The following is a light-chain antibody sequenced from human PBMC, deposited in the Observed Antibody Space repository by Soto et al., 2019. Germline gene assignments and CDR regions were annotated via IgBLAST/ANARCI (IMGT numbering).Light chain of an antibody. V-gene: IGKV1-8*01. CDR2: AAS. CDR3: QQSYSTPRT. J-gene: IGKJ3*01. CDR1: QGISSY. Sequence: AILMTQSPSSLSASTGDRVTITCGASQGISSYLAWYQQKPGKAPKLLSYAASTLQSGVPSRFSGSGYGTDFNLTISCLQSEDFAVYYCQQSYSTPRTFGPGTKVDIK.